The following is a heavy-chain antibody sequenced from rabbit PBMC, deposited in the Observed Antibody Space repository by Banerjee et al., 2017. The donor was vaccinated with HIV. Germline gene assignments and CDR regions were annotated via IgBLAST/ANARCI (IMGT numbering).Heavy chain of an antibody. D-gene: IGHD7-1*01. Sequence: QEQLVESGGGLFQPGGSLALTCKASGIDFSNYYYMYWVRQAPGKGLEWIACIDTGSSGSTWYASWVNGRFTISKTSSTTVTLQMTSLTAADTATYFCVRDGAGAAGYGIAIFKFWGPGTLVTVS. CDR2: IDTGSSGST. V-gene: IGHV1S45*01. CDR3: VRDGAGAAGYGIAIFKF. CDR1: GIDFSNYYY. J-gene: IGHJ6*01.